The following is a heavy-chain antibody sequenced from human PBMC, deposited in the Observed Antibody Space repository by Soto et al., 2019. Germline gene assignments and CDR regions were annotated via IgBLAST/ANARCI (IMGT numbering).Heavy chain of an antibody. D-gene: IGHD6-13*01. CDR3: EKDVKSSSTFPEFDY. V-gene: IGHV3-23*01. CDR2: ISGSGGST. J-gene: IGHJ4*02. CDR1: GFTFSSYA. Sequence: GGSLSLSSAASGFTFSSYAMSWVRPAPGKGLEWVSAISGSGGSTYYADPVKGRFTISRDNSKNTRYLQMNSLRAEDTAVYYCEKDVKSSSTFPEFDYWGQGTLVTVSS.